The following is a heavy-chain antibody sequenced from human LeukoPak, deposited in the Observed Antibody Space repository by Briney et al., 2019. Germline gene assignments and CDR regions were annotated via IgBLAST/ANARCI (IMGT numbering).Heavy chain of an antibody. Sequence: GGALRLSCAASGFTFSSYAMSWVRQAPGKGLEWVSAIRDSGSSTHYADSVKGRFTTSRDNSKNTLFLQMNSLRAEDTAVYYCARGPEVTQTYFDYWGQGTLVTVSS. D-gene: IGHD5-18*01. CDR3: ARGPEVTQTYFDY. CDR1: GFTFSSYA. V-gene: IGHV3-23*01. CDR2: IRDSGSST. J-gene: IGHJ4*02.